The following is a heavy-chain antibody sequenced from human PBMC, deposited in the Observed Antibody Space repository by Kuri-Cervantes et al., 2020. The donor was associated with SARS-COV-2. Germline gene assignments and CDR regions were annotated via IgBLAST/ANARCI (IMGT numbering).Heavy chain of an antibody. CDR2: IYTSGST. CDR3: ARLGGNYYYYYMDV. D-gene: IGHD1-1*01. J-gene: IGHJ6*03. Sequence: SETLSLTCTVSGGSISSGSYYWSWIRQPAGKGLEWIGRIYTSGSTNYNPSLKSRVTISVDTSKNQFSLKLSSVTAADTAVYYCARLGGNYYYYYMDVWGKGTTVTVSS. CDR1: GGSISSGSYY. V-gene: IGHV4-61*02.